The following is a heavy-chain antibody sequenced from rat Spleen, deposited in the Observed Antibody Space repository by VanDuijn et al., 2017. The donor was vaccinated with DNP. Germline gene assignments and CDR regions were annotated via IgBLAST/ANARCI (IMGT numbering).Heavy chain of an antibody. CDR1: GFSLISSS. J-gene: IGHJ4*01. CDR2: MWYDGDT. CDR3: TRDWNAMDA. V-gene: IGHV2-63*01. Sequence: QVQLKESGPGLVQPSETLSLTCSVSGFSLISSSVHWVRQPSGKGPEWMGRMWYDGDTAYNSALKSRLSISRDTSKNQVFLKMNSLQTDDTGTYYCTRDWNAMDAWGQGTSVTVSS.